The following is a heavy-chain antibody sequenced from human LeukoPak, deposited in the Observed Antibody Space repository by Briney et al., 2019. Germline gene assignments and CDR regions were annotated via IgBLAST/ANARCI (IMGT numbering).Heavy chain of an antibody. V-gene: IGHV3-21*01. D-gene: IGHD3/OR15-3a*01. CDR1: GFTLSTHS. Sequence: GGSLRLSCAASGFTLSTHSMNWVRQAPGKGLEWVSSISSSSSYMYYADSVKGRFIISRDNAKNSLHLQMNSLRAEDTAVYYCARGGVGLVIIPGWEYDYYGLDVWGQGTTVTVSS. J-gene: IGHJ6*02. CDR3: ARGGVGLVIIPGWEYDYYGLDV. CDR2: ISSSSSYM.